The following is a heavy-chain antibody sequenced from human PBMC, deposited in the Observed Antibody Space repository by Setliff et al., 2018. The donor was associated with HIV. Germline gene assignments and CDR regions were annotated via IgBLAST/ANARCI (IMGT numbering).Heavy chain of an antibody. CDR3: ARKGSGSSFDFEY. CDR2: ITGGSGNT. V-gene: IGHV1-3*01. D-gene: IGHD3-10*01. Sequence: ASVKVSCKASGGTFSSYAISWVRQAPGQGLEWMGRITGGSGNTKYSEKFQGRVTLTRDTSASTAYMELSSLRSEDTAVYYCARKGSGSSFDFEYWGQGTLVTVSS. J-gene: IGHJ4*02. CDR1: GGTFSSYA.